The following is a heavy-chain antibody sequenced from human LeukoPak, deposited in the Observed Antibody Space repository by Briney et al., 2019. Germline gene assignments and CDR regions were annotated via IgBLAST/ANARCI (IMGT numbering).Heavy chain of an antibody. V-gene: IGHV3-11*03. CDR2: ISGSSSYT. CDR3: ARGETSSYDY. J-gene: IGHJ4*02. D-gene: IGHD2-2*01. CDR1: GFTFSDYY. Sequence: GGSLRLSCAASGFTFSDYYMSWIRQAPGKGLEWVSYISGSSSYTNYADSVKGRFTISRDNAKKSLYLQMNGLRAEDTAVYYCARGETSSYDYWGQGTLVTVSS.